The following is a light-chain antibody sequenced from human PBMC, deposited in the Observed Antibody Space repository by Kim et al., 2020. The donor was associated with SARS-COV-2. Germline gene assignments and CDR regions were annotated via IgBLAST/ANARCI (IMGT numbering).Light chain of an antibody. CDR2: VKN. Sequence: ALGQTVRITCPGASLRNYFATWYQQKPGQAPILVIYVKNNRPSGIPDRFSGSSSGDTASLTITGAQAEDEADYFCNSRDSSGTQWVFGGGTQLTVL. J-gene: IGLJ3*02. CDR1: SLRNYF. V-gene: IGLV3-19*01. CDR3: NSRDSSGTQWV.